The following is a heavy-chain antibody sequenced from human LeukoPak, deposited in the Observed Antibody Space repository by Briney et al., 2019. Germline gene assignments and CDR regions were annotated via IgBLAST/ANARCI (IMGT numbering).Heavy chain of an antibody. CDR3: AIFQISTSWPEYFQH. J-gene: IGHJ1*01. CDR1: GFTFSNAW. Sequence: GGSLRLSCAASGFTFSNAWMSWVRQAPGKGLEWVSAISGSGGTTDYADSVKGRFTISRDNSKNTLYLQMNTLRTEDTAIYYCAIFQISTSWPEYFQHWGQGTLVTVSS. D-gene: IGHD6-13*01. CDR2: ISGSGGTT. V-gene: IGHV3-23*01.